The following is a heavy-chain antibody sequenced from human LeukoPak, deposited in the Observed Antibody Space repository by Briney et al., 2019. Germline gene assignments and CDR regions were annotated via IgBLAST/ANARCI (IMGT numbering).Heavy chain of an antibody. Sequence: GGSLRLSCAASGFTFSSYGMHWVRQAPGKGLEWVTLISYDGSNKYYADSVKGRFTISRDNSKNTLYLQMNSLRAEDTAVYYCAKEDIQFLFDYWGQGTLVTVSS. CDR2: ISYDGSNK. J-gene: IGHJ4*02. CDR3: AKEDIQFLFDY. D-gene: IGHD5-12*01. CDR1: GFTFSSYG. V-gene: IGHV3-30*18.